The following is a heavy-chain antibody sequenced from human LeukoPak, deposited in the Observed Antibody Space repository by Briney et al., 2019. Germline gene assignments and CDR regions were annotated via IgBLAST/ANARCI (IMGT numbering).Heavy chain of an antibody. CDR2: ISYDGSNK. CDR3: ARDQYDTWSRRGNFDS. J-gene: IGHJ4*02. V-gene: IGHV3-30*04. CDR1: GFTFSSYA. D-gene: IGHD3-3*01. Sequence: GGSLRLSCAASGFTFSSYAMHWVRQAPGKGLEWVAVISYDGSNKYYADSVKGRFTISRDNSKNTLYLQMNSLRVEDTAVFYCARDQYDTWSRRGNFDSWGQGTLVIVSS.